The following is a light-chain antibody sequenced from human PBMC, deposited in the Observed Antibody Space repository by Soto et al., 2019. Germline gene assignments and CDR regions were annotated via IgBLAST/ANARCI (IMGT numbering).Light chain of an antibody. Sequence: DIQMTQSPSSLSASVGDRVTITCQASQDTSNYLNWYQQKPGKAPKLLIYDASNLETGVPSRFSGSVSATYFNLTISRLPPEDIATYYCQQYDSLPLTFGQGTKVEIK. V-gene: IGKV1-33*01. J-gene: IGKJ1*01. CDR3: QQYDSLPLT. CDR2: DAS. CDR1: QDTSNY.